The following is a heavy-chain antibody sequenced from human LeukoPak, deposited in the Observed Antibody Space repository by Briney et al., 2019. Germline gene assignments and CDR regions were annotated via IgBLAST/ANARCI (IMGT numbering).Heavy chain of an antibody. CDR3: ARAVSSGYDPFDY. J-gene: IGHJ4*02. D-gene: IGHD3-22*01. CDR2: IPASGGNT. V-gene: IGHV3-23*01. CDR1: GFTFSTFG. Sequence: GGSLRLSCAASGFTFSTFGMRWVRQAPGKGLEWVSTIPASGGNTYYADSVKGRFTISRDNSKNTLYLQMNSLRAEDTAVYYCARAVSSGYDPFDYWGQGTLVTVSS.